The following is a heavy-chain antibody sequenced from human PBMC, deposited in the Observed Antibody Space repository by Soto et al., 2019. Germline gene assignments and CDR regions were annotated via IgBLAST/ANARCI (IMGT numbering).Heavy chain of an antibody. D-gene: IGHD3-16*02. CDR3: ARGPFQSRWSPRGFAIVQ. Sequence: SETLSLTCAVYGGSFSGYYWSWIRQPPGKGLEWIGEINHSGSTNYNPSLKSRVTISVDTSKNQFSLKLSSVTAADTAVYYCARGPFQSRWSPRGFAIVQWGQGTLVTVSS. CDR2: INHSGST. J-gene: IGHJ4*02. V-gene: IGHV4-34*01. CDR1: GGSFSGYY.